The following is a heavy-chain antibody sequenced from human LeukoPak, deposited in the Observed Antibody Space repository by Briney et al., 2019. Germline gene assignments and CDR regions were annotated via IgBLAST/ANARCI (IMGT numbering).Heavy chain of an antibody. V-gene: IGHV1-2*02. CDR1: GYTFTGYY. D-gene: IGHD3-22*01. Sequence: ASVKVSCKASGYTFTGYYMHWVRQAPGQGLEWMGWINPNSGGTNYAQKFQGRVTMTRDTSISTAYMELSRLRSDDTAVYYCARDGSSGYYRNNWFDPWGQGTLVTVSS. CDR2: INPNSGGT. J-gene: IGHJ5*02. CDR3: ARDGSSGYYRNNWFDP.